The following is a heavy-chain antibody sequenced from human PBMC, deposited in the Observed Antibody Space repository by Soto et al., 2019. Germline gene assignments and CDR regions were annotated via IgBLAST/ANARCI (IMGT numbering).Heavy chain of an antibody. D-gene: IGHD3-22*01. V-gene: IGHV4-61*01. CDR1: GGSVSSGSYY. CDR2: IYYSGST. CDR3: ARVEDVIVLGGYFQH. J-gene: IGHJ1*01. Sequence: QVQLQESSPGLVKPSETLSLTCTVSGGSVSSGSYYWSWIRQPPGKGLEWIGYIYYSGSTNYNPSLKIRGTISVDTSKNQFSLKLSSVTAADTAVYYCARVEDVIVLGGYFQHWGQGTLVTVSS.